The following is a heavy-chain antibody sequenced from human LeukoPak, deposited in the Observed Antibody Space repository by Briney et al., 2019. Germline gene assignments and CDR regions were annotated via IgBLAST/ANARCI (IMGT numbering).Heavy chain of an antibody. J-gene: IGHJ3*02. CDR1: GDSISSDGNY. V-gene: IGHV4-31*11. CDR3: ARDCSGGSCYGAFDI. D-gene: IGHD2-15*01. Sequence: TSETLSLTCGVSGDSISSDGNYWSWIRQHPGKGLEWIGYIYDSGSTYYNPSLKSRITISVDTSENRFSLKLSSVTATDTAVYYCARDCSGGSCYGAFDIWGQGTMVTVSS. CDR2: IYDSGST.